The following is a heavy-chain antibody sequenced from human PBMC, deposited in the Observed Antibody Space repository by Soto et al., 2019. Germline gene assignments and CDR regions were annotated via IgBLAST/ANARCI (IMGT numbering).Heavy chain of an antibody. V-gene: IGHV1-2*02. CDR3: ARDSAPYYYDSSGYAY. CDR1: GYTFTGYY. CDR2: INPNSGGT. D-gene: IGHD3-22*01. Sequence: ASVKVSCKASGYTFTGYYMHWVRQAPGQGLEWMGWINPNSGGTNYAQKFQGRVTMTRDTSISTAYMELSRLRSDDTAVYYCARDSAPYYYDSSGYAYWGQGTLVTVSS. J-gene: IGHJ4*02.